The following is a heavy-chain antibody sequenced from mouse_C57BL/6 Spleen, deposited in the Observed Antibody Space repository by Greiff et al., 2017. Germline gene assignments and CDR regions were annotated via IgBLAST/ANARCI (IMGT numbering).Heavy chain of an antibody. V-gene: IGHV5-17*01. CDR2: ISSGSSTI. D-gene: IGHD4-1*01. J-gene: IGHJ4*01. CDR1: GFTFSDYG. CDR3: ARHWDDYAMDY. Sequence: DVKLVESGGGLVKPGGSLKLSCAASGFTFSDYGMNWVRQAPGKGLEWVAYISSGSSTIYYADTVKGRFTISGDNAKNTLFLQMTSLRSEDTALYYCARHWDDYAMDYWGQGTSVTVSS.